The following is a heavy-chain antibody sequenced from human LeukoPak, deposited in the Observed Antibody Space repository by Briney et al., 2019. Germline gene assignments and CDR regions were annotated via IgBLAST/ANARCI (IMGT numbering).Heavy chain of an antibody. D-gene: IGHD4-11*01. Sequence: PSETLSLTCTVSGVSISSSSYYWGWIRQPPGKGLAWIGSIYYSGSTYYNPSLKSRVTISVDTSKNQFSLTLRSMTAADTAVYYCAKYAMTAVGRGGYYYYMDVWGKGTTVTVSS. CDR1: GVSISSSSYY. CDR3: AKYAMTAVGRGGYYYYMDV. V-gene: IGHV4-39*07. J-gene: IGHJ6*03. CDR2: IYYSGST.